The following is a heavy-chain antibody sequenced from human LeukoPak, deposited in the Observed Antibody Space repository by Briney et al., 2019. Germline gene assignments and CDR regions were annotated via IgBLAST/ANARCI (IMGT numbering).Heavy chain of an antibody. CDR1: GFTFSSYG. CDR3: AILHGPLAMVRGIKYYYYGMDV. J-gene: IGHJ6*02. V-gene: IGHV3-30*02. D-gene: IGHD3-10*01. Sequence: GGSLRLSCAASGFTFSSYGMHWVRQAPGKGLEWVAFIRYDGSNKYYADSVKGRFTVSRDNSKNTLYLQMNSLRAEDTAVYYCAILHGPLAMVRGIKYYYYGMDVWGQGTTVTVSS. CDR2: IRYDGSNK.